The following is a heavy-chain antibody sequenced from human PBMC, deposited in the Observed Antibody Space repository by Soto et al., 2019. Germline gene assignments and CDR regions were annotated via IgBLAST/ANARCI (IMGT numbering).Heavy chain of an antibody. CDR2: IFHSGST. CDR3: AIVHSGSYSDY. CDR1: GGSLRSNNR. J-gene: IGHJ4*02. V-gene: IGHV4-4*02. D-gene: IGHD1-26*01. Sequence: QVQLQESGPGLVKRSGTLSLTCAGSGGSLRSNNRWMWVRQPPGKGLEWIGEIFHSGSTHHNPSLMTRATISVDKFKNHFSPKLSSVTAADTAVYYCAIVHSGSYSDYWGQGILATVSS.